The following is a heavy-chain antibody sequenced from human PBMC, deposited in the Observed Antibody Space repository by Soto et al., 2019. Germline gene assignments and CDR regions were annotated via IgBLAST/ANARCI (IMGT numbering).Heavy chain of an antibody. Sequence: PSETLSLTCTVSGGSISSYYWSWIRQPPGKGLEWIGYIYYSGSTNYIPSLKSRVTISVDTSKNQFSLKLSSVTAADTAVYYCAGGKERFLEWLLHGGDYMDVWGKGTTVTVSS. CDR1: GGSISSYY. J-gene: IGHJ6*03. CDR3: AGGKERFLEWLLHGGDYMDV. D-gene: IGHD3-3*01. V-gene: IGHV4-59*08. CDR2: IYYSGST.